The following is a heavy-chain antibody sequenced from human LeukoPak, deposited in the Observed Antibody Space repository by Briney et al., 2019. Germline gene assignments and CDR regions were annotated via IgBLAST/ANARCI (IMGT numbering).Heavy chain of an antibody. CDR2: INPNTGNP. CDR3: ARSRSDWYVNTAGH. J-gene: IGHJ4*02. D-gene: IGHD6-19*01. CDR1: GYTFINYA. V-gene: IGHV7-4-1*02. Sequence: ASVMVSCKTSGYTFINYAMNWVRQAPGQGLEWMGWINPNTGNPTYAQGFTGRFVFSLDTSVSTAYLQISSLKAEDTAVYYCARSRSDWYVNTAGHWGQGTLVTVSS.